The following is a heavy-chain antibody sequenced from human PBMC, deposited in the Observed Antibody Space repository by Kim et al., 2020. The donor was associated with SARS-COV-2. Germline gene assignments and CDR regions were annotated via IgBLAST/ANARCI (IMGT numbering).Heavy chain of an antibody. CDR2: IIPIFGTA. Sequence: SVKVSCKASGGTFSSYAISWVRQAPGQGLEWMGGIIPIFGTANYAQKFQGRVTITADESTSTAYMELSSLRSEDTAVYYCARDLGKLGYGGTNWFDPWGQGTLVTVSS. D-gene: IGHD4-17*01. J-gene: IGHJ5*02. CDR1: GGTFSSYA. V-gene: IGHV1-69*13. CDR3: ARDLGKLGYGGTNWFDP.